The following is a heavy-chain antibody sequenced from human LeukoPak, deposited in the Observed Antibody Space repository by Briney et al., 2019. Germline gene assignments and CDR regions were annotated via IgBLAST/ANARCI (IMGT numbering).Heavy chain of an antibody. CDR2: ICHSGSI. CDR1: GGSISSGGYS. CDR3: ARASSPDCTGGSCHGYFDL. Sequence: SETLSLTCAVSGGSISSGGYSWSWIRQPPGKGLEWIGYICHSGSIYYNPSLKSRVTISVDRSKNQFSLKVNSVTAADTAVYYCARASSPDCTGGSCHGYFDLWGRGTLVTVSS. V-gene: IGHV4-30-2*01. D-gene: IGHD2-15*01. J-gene: IGHJ2*01.